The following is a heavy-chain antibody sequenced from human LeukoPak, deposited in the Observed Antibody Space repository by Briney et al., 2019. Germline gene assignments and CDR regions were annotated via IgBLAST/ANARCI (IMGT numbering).Heavy chain of an antibody. D-gene: IGHD6-6*01. CDR3: AKDPISSTAARRFDY. Sequence: GGSLRLSCAASGFTFSSYGMHWVRQAPGKGLEWVAFIRYDGSNKYYADSVKGRFTISRDNSKNTLYLQMNSLRAEDTAVYYCAKDPISSTAARRFDYWGQGTLVTVSS. CDR2: IRYDGSNK. CDR1: GFTFSSYG. J-gene: IGHJ4*02. V-gene: IGHV3-30*02.